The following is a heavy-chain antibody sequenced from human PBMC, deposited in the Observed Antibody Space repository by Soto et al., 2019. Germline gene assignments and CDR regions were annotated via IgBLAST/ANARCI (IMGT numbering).Heavy chain of an antibody. V-gene: IGHV3-7*03. D-gene: IGHD1-7*01. CDR3: VRGTPTPGLGY. Sequence: GGSLRLSCAVSGFLLSDYAMSWVRQAPGKGLEWVANINRRGGDPHYVASVRGRFTISRDNAKNSLYLQMNSLRAEDTAVYFCVRGTPTPGLGYWGQGTLVTVSS. CDR1: GFLLSDYA. CDR2: INRRGGDP. J-gene: IGHJ4*02.